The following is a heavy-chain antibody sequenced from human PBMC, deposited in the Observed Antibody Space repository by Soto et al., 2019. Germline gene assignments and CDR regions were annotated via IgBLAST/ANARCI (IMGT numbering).Heavy chain of an antibody. J-gene: IGHJ6*02. D-gene: IGHD2-21*02. CDR3: ARSDPGYAVTAPHYYYYGMAV. CDR1: GFTFSSYG. CDR2: IWYDGSNK. Sequence: GGSLRLSCAASGFTFSSYGMHWVRQAPGKGLEWVAVIWYDGSNKYYADSVKGQVTISADKSISTAYLQWSSLKASDTAMYYCARSDPGYAVTAPHYYYYGMAVWVQGTTVTVSS. V-gene: IGHV3-33*01.